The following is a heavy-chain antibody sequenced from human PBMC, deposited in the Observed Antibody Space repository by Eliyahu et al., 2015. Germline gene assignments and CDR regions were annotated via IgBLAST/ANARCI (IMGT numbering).Heavy chain of an antibody. J-gene: IGHJ4*02. V-gene: IGHV3-30*18. CDR2: ISYDGSNX. D-gene: IGHD6-19*01. CDR1: XXPFSSYG. Sequence: QVQLVESGGGVVQPGXSLRLSXAASXXPFSSYGMHWVRQAPGKGLEXVAVISYDGSNXYYADSVKGRFTISRDNSKNTLYLQMNSLRAEDTAVYYCAKELGSGWYPFDYWGQGTLVTVSS. CDR3: AKELGSGWYPFDY.